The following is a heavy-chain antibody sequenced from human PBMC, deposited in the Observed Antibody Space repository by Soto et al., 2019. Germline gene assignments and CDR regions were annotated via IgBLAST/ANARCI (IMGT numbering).Heavy chain of an antibody. V-gene: IGHV1-18*01. CDR1: GYTFTSYG. J-gene: IGHJ5*02. Sequence: ASVKVACKASGYTFTSYGISWVLQAPGQGLEWMGWISAYNGNTNYAQKLQGRVTLTTDTSTSTAYMELRSLRSDDTAVYYCARDIKSGRTAGKWFAPWGQGTLVTVSS. D-gene: IGHD3-10*01. CDR2: ISAYNGNT. CDR3: ARDIKSGRTAGKWFAP.